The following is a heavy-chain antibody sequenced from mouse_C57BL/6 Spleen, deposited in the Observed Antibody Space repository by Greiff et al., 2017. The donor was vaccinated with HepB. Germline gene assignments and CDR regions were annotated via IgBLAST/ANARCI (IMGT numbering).Heavy chain of an antibody. CDR2: ISSGGDYI. Sequence: EVQRVESGEGLVKPGGSLKLSCAASGFTFSSYAMSWVRQTPEKRLEWVAYISSGGDYIHYADTVKGRFTISRDNARNTLYLQMSSLKSEDTAMYYCTRESHYYGSSYWYFDVWGTGTTVTVSS. CDR3: TRESHYYGSSYWYFDV. V-gene: IGHV5-9-1*02. CDR1: GFTFSSYA. D-gene: IGHD1-1*01. J-gene: IGHJ1*03.